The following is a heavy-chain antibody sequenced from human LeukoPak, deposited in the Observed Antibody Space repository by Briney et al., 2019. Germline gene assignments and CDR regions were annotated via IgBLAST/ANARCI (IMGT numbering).Heavy chain of an antibody. CDR3: AKHALKTPNFLDY. CDR2: ISGSGGST. J-gene: IGHJ4*02. V-gene: IGHV3-23*01. D-gene: IGHD2/OR15-2a*01. Sequence: PGGSLRLSCAASGFTFSTYAMNWVRQAPGKGLEWVSAISGSGGSTYYADSVKGRFTISRDNSKNTLYLQMNSLRAEDTAVYYCAKHALKTPNFLDYWGQGTLVTVSS. CDR1: GFTFSTYA.